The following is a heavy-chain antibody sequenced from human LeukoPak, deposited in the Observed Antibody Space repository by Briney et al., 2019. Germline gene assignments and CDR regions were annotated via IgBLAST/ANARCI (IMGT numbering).Heavy chain of an antibody. D-gene: IGHD6-19*01. CDR1: GGSISSGDYY. V-gene: IGHV4-30-4*01. CDR2: IYYSGST. J-gene: IGHJ4*02. Sequence: SETLSLTCTVSGGSISSGDYYWSWIRQPLGKGLEWIGYIYYSGSTYYNPSLKSRVTISVDTSKNQFSLKLSSVTAADTAVYYCAREGGSSGWHPFDYWGQGTLVTVSS. CDR3: AREGGSSGWHPFDY.